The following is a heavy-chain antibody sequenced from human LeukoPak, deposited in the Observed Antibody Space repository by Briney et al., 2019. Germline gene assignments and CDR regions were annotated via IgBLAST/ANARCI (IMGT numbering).Heavy chain of an antibody. Sequence: GGSLRLSCAASGFTFSRHGMHWVRQAPGKGLEWVAVISYDGSNKYYVDSVKGRFTIARDNSKNTLYLQMNSLRAEDTAIYYCATYRQVLLPFESWGQGTLVTVSS. D-gene: IGHD2-8*02. V-gene: IGHV3-30*03. J-gene: IGHJ4*02. CDR2: ISYDGSNK. CDR3: ATYRQVLLPFES. CDR1: GFTFSRHG.